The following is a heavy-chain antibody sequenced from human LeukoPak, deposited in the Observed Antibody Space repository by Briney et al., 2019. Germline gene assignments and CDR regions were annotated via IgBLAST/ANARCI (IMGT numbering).Heavy chain of an antibody. V-gene: IGHV1-69*04. J-gene: IGHJ5*02. Sequence: SVKVSCKASGGTFSSYAISWVRQAPGQGLEWMGRIIPILGIANYAQKFQGRVTITADKSTSTAYMELSSLRSEDTAVYYCARVGPDYGDYVRGEVYDWFDPWGQGTLVTVSS. D-gene: IGHD4-17*01. CDR2: IIPILGIA. CDR3: ARVGPDYGDYVRGEVYDWFDP. CDR1: GGTFSSYA.